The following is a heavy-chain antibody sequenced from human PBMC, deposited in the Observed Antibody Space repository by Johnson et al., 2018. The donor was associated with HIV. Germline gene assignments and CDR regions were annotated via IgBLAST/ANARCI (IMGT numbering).Heavy chain of an antibody. CDR2: MWYDGSNK. CDR1: GFTFSTYG. D-gene: IGHD4-17*01. Sequence: QVQLVESGGGVVQPWRSLRLSCAASGFTFSTYGMHWVRQAPGKGLEWVAVMWYDGSNKYYADSVKGRFTISRDNSKNTLYLQMNSLRAEDTAVYYCARPGGDYSAFDIWGQGTMVTVSS. J-gene: IGHJ3*02. V-gene: IGHV3-33*01. CDR3: ARPGGDYSAFDI.